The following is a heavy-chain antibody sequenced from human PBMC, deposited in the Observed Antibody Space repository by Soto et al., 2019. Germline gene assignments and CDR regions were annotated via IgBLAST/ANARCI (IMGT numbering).Heavy chain of an antibody. Sequence: QVQLQESGPGLVKPSETLSLTCTVSGDFVSSDNYYWSWIRQSPGKGLEWIGHIFYSGSTNYKPSLKSRVTISVDTSKNQFSLKLSSVTAADTAVYYCARDRGIAVAGTFDYWGQGILVSVPS. CDR1: GDFVSSDNYY. CDR3: ARDRGIAVAGTFDY. CDR2: IFYSGST. D-gene: IGHD6-19*01. V-gene: IGHV4-61*01. J-gene: IGHJ4*02.